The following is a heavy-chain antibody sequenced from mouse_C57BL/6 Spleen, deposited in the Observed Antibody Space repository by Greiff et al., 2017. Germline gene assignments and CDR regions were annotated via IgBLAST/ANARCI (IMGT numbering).Heavy chain of an antibody. D-gene: IGHD2-1*01. J-gene: IGHJ2*01. CDR1: GYAFSSSW. V-gene: IGHV1-82*01. CDR2: IYPGDGDT. Sequence: QVQLQQSGPELVKPGASVKISCKASGYAFSSSWMNWVKQRPGKGLEWVGRIYPGDGDTNYNGKFKGKATLTADKSSSTAYMQLSSLTSEDSAVYFCARGGTNGNFDYWGQGTTLTVSS. CDR3: ARGGTNGNFDY.